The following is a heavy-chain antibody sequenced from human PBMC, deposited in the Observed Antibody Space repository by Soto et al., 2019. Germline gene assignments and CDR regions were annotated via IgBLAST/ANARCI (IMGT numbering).Heavy chain of an antibody. V-gene: IGHV3-23*01. J-gene: IGHJ4*02. Sequence: PGGSLRLSCAASGFTFSSYAMSWVRQAPGKGLEWVSAISGSGDSTYYADSVKGRFTISRDNSKNTLYLQMNSLRAEDTAVYYCAKGLGYSSSSIVRYYFDYWGQGTPVTVSS. D-gene: IGHD6-6*01. CDR2: ISGSGDST. CDR3: AKGLGYSSSSIVRYYFDY. CDR1: GFTFSSYA.